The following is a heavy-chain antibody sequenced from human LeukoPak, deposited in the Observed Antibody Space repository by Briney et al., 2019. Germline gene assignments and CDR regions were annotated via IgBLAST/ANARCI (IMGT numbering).Heavy chain of an antibody. CDR2: TRNKAKSYTT. Sequence: GGSLRLSCAASGFTVSDHYMDWVRQAPGKGLEWVGRTRNKAKSYTTEYAASVKGRFTISRDESKNSLDLQMNSLKTEDTAVYYCIRAYYDTSGHYYFENWGQGTLVTVSS. V-gene: IGHV3-72*01. CDR3: IRAYYDTSGHYYFEN. D-gene: IGHD3-22*01. J-gene: IGHJ4*02. CDR1: GFTVSDHY.